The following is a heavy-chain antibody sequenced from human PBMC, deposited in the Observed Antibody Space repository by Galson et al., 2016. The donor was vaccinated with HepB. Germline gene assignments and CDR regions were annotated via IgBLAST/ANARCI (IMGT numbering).Heavy chain of an antibody. CDR3: ARDKDGGYDY. CDR1: GFSFSNYD. CDR2: ISSAGEP. J-gene: IGHJ4*02. Sequence: SLRLSCAASGFSFSNYDIHWVRQVTGTGLEWVSAISSAGEPHYAASVRGRITISRENAKNSVYLQMNSLRAEDTAVYFCARDKDGGYDYRGQGTLVTVSS. D-gene: IGHD4-23*01. V-gene: IGHV3-13*05.